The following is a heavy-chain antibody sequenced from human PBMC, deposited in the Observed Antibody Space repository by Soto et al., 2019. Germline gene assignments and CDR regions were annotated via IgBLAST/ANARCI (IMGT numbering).Heavy chain of an antibody. Sequence: TLSLTCTFSGCSLNSGGYYLSWIRQHPGKGLEWIGYIYYSGSTFYNPSLKSRVTISLDTSKSQFSLNLSSVTAADTAVYYCARARVLTDYYFDSWGQGTLVTVSS. CDR1: GCSLNSGGYY. CDR2: IYYSGST. CDR3: ARARVLTDYYFDS. J-gene: IGHJ4*02. V-gene: IGHV4-31*03.